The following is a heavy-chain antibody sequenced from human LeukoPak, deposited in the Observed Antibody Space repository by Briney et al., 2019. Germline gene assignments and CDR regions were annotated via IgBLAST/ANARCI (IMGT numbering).Heavy chain of an antibody. CDR3: AKNYGDSNWFDP. D-gene: IGHD4-17*01. CDR1: GESVSSNSAA. J-gene: IGHJ5*02. V-gene: IGHV6-1*01. CDR2: TYYRSNWFN. Sequence: SQTLSLTCAISGESVSSNSAAWNWIRQSPSRGLEWLGRTYYRSNWFNDFALSVKSRITINPDTSKNQFSLQLNSLTPDDTAVYYCAKNYGDSNWFDPWGQGTLVTVSS.